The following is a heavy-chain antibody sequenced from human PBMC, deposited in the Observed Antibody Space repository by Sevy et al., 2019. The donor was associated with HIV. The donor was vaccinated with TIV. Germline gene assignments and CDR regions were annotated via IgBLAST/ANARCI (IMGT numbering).Heavy chain of an antibody. J-gene: IGHJ4*02. D-gene: IGHD3-22*01. CDR3: ARGGYYYDNAAYYALDS. V-gene: IGHV3-33*01. Sequence: GGSLRLSCAATGFTFSNYATHWVRQAPGKGMEWVAIIWSDGAYQYHGDSVKGRFTISRDNSKNTLYLQMNKVRVEDTAVYYCARGGYYYDNAAYYALDSWGQGTLVTVSS. CDR2: IWSDGAYQ. CDR1: GFTFSNYA.